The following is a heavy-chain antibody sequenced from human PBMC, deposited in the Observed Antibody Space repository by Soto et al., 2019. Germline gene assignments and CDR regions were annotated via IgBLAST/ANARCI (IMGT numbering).Heavy chain of an antibody. CDR3: ARAAVVVPAARPLYYYYGMDV. J-gene: IGHJ6*02. V-gene: IGHV1-69*06. D-gene: IGHD2-2*01. CDR2: IIPIFGTA. CDR1: GGTFSSYA. Sequence: ASVKVSCKASGGTFSSYAISWVRQAPGQGLEWMGGIIPIFGTANYAQKFQGRVTITADKSTSTAYMELSSLRSEDTAVYYCARAAVVVPAARPLYYYYGMDVWGQGTTGTVSS.